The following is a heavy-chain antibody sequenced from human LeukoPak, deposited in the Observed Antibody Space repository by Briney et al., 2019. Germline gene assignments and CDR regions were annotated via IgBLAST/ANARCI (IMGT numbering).Heavy chain of an antibody. CDR1: GGSVSSGSYY. V-gene: IGHV4-61*01. Sequence: PSETLSLTCTVSGGSVSSGSYYWSWIRQPPGTGLEWIGYIYYSGSTNYNPSLKSRVTISVDTSKNQFSLKLSSVTAADTAVYYCARVRYSSRFDYWGQGTLVTVSS. J-gene: IGHJ4*02. CDR2: IYYSGST. CDR3: ARVRYSSRFDY. D-gene: IGHD6-13*01.